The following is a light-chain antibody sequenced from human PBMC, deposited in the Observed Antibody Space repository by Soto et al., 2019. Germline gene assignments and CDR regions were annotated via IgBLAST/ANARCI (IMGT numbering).Light chain of an antibody. V-gene: IGKV3-11*01. Sequence: EIVLTQSPGTLSLSPGERGTLSCRASESVTDYLAWYQQKPGQAPRLLVYDVSNRAAGIPTRFSGGGSGTDFTLTISNVEPEDFAVYYCQQRNDWPWTFGQGTKVDIK. CDR3: QQRNDWPWT. J-gene: IGKJ1*01. CDR1: ESVTDY. CDR2: DVS.